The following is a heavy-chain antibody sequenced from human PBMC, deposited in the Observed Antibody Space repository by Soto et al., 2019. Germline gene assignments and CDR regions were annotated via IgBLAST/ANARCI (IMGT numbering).Heavy chain of an antibody. D-gene: IGHD2-2*01. Sequence: SVKVCCKASGYTFTSYGISWVRQAPGQGLEWMGWISAYNGNTNYAQKLQGRVTMTTDTSTSTAYMELRSLRSDDTAVYYCARDCISTSCYFDPWGQGTLVTVSS. CDR2: ISAYNGNT. J-gene: IGHJ5*02. CDR3: ARDCISTSCYFDP. CDR1: GYTFTSYG. V-gene: IGHV1-18*01.